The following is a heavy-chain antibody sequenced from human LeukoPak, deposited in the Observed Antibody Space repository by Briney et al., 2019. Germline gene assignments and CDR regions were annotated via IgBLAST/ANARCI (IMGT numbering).Heavy chain of an antibody. CDR2: IYTSGST. Sequence: SETLSLTCTVSGGSISSGSYYWSWIRQPAGKGLEWIGRIYTSGSTNYNPSLKSRVTISVDTSKNQFSLKLSSVTAADTAVYYCARGVRGYDGYYYYYMDVWGKGTTVTISS. CDR3: ARGVRGYDGYYYYYMDV. J-gene: IGHJ6*03. D-gene: IGHD5-12*01. CDR1: GGSISSGSYY. V-gene: IGHV4-61*02.